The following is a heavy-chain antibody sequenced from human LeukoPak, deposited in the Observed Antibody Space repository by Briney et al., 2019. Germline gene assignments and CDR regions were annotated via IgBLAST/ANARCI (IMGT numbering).Heavy chain of an antibody. Sequence: PSETLSLTCTVSGGSISSYYWSWIRQPPGKGLEWIGYIYYSGSTYYNPSLKSRVTISVDTSKNQFSLKLSSVTAADTAVYYCARVLLAAAGTWGQGTLVTVSS. D-gene: IGHD6-13*01. CDR2: IYYSGST. CDR1: GGSISSYY. J-gene: IGHJ4*02. V-gene: IGHV4-59*12. CDR3: ARVLLAAAGT.